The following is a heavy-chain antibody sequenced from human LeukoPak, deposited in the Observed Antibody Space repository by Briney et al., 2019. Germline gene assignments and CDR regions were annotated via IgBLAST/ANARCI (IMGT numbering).Heavy chain of an antibody. CDR2: ISGSGGST. D-gene: IGHD3-22*01. CDR3: AKDDTPYYYDSSGYYLYGMDV. V-gene: IGHV3-23*01. Sequence: GGSLRFSCAASGFTFSSYAMSWVRQAPGKGLEWVSAISGSGGSTYYADSVKGRFTISRDNSKNTLYLQMNSLRAEDTAVYYCAKDDTPYYYDSSGYYLYGMDVWGQGTTVTVSS. CDR1: GFTFSSYA. J-gene: IGHJ6*02.